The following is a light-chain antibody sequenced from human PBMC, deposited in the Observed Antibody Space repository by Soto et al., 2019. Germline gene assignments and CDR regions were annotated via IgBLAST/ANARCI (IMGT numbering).Light chain of an antibody. CDR3: QHYNTYPWT. Sequence: AIRMTQSPSSLSASTGDRVTITRRASQGISSYLAWYQQKPGKAPKLLIYAASTLQSGVPSRFSGSGSGTEFTLTISSLQPGDFATYYCQHYNTYPWTFGQVTKVDIK. J-gene: IGKJ1*01. V-gene: IGKV1-8*01. CDR1: QGISSY. CDR2: AAS.